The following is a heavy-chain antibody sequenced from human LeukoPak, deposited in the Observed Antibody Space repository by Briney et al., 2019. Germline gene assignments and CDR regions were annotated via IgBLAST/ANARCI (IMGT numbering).Heavy chain of an antibody. J-gene: IGHJ4*02. Sequence: PGGSLRLSCAASRFTFDDYAMHWVRQATGKGLEWVSAIGIAGDAYYLGSVKGRFTISRENAKKSLYLQMNSLRAEDTAVYYCARVDYYDSSGFYYFDYWGQGTLVTVSS. V-gene: IGHV3-13*01. D-gene: IGHD3-22*01. CDR3: ARVDYYDSSGFYYFDY. CDR1: RFTFDDYA. CDR2: IGIAGDA.